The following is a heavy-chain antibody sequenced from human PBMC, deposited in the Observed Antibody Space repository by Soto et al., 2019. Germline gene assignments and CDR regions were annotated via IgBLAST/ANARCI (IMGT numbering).Heavy chain of an antibody. D-gene: IGHD2-15*01. CDR3: ARGDCVGGTCDSLAVSFYYYMDV. V-gene: IGHV3-74*01. CDR1: GFTFSHYW. J-gene: IGHJ6*03. Sequence: EVQLVESGGGLVQPGGSLRLSCAASGFTFSHYWMYWVRQAPGKGLVWVSRINSDGSVSSYADSVKGRLTISRDNVKNTLYLQMDSLRAEDTAVYYCARGDCVGGTCDSLAVSFYYYMDVWGKGTTVTVFS. CDR2: INSDGSVS.